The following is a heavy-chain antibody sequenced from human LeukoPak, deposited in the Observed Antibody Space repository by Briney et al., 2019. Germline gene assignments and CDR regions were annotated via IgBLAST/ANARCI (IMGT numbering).Heavy chain of an antibody. CDR2: INPNSGGT. Sequence: ASVKVSCKASGYTFTGSYMHWVRQAPGQGLEWMGWINPNSGGTNYAQKFQGRVTMTRDTSISTAYMELSRLRSDDTAVYYCARGRDSRDDLVGYYFDYWGQGTLVTVSS. J-gene: IGHJ4*02. V-gene: IGHV1-2*02. D-gene: IGHD5-12*01. CDR1: GYTFTGSY. CDR3: ARGRDSRDDLVGYYFDY.